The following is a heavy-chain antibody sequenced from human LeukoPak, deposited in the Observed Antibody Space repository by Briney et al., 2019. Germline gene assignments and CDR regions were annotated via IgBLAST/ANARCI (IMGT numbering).Heavy chain of an antibody. CDR1: GFTFSDYS. Sequence: GGSLRLSCAASGFTFSDYSMNWVRQTPGRGLEWVSSISPSGRSISYADSVRGRFTISRDNAKNSLYLQMNSLRAEDTAVYYCARARRDCSGGSCYPDYNWFDPWGQGTLVTVSS. CDR3: ARARRDCSGGSCYPDYNWFDP. CDR2: ISPSGRSI. D-gene: IGHD2-15*01. J-gene: IGHJ5*02. V-gene: IGHV3-21*01.